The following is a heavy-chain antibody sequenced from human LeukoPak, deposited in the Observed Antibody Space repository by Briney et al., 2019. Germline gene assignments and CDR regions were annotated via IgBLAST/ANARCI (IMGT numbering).Heavy chain of an antibody. V-gene: IGHV3-43*02. Sequence: PGGSLRLSCAASGLTFDDYAMHWARQAPGKGLEWVSLISGDGGSTYYADSVKGRFTISRDNSKNSLYLQMNSLRTEGTALYYCAKDNTYYYDSSGYSHYWGQGTLVTVSS. CDR1: GLTFDDYA. J-gene: IGHJ4*02. CDR3: AKDNTYYYDSSGYSHY. D-gene: IGHD3-22*01. CDR2: ISGDGGST.